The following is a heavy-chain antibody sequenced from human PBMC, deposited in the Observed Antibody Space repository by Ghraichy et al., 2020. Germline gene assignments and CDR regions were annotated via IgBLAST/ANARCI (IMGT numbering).Heavy chain of an antibody. J-gene: IGHJ5*02. CDR2: IYTSGST. CDR3: ASGGYCSSTTCYPNWFDP. V-gene: IGHV4-4*09. CDR1: GGSISSYY. Sequence: SETLSLTCTVSGGSISSYYWSWIRQPPGKGLEWIGYIYTSGSTNYNPSLKSRVTISVDTSKNQFSLKLSSVTAADTAVYYCASGGYCSSTTCYPNWFDPGCQGSLVTVSP. D-gene: IGHD2-2*01.